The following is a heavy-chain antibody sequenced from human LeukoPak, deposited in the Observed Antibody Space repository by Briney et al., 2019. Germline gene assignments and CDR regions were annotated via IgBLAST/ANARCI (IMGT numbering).Heavy chain of an antibody. V-gene: IGHV4-59*01. J-gene: IGHJ4*02. CDR2: IYSSGGT. Sequence: PSQTLSLTCTVSGGSISSYYWSWIRQSPGKGLEWIGHIYSSGGTNYNPSLKSRVTISIDTSKNQFSLKLSSVTAADTALYYCARNYDNSGYTAFGYWGRGTLVTVSS. CDR1: GGSISSYY. CDR3: ARNYDNSGYTAFGY. D-gene: IGHD3-22*01.